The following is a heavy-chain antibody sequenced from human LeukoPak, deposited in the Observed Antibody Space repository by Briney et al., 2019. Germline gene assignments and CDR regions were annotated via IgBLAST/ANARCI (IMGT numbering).Heavy chain of an antibody. CDR2: IKSKTDGGTT. V-gene: IGHV3-15*01. J-gene: IGHJ6*02. D-gene: IGHD3-9*01. CDR3: TTPPRDILTGHTYYYYGMDV. Sequence: KPGGSLRLSCAASGFTFSNAWMSWVRQAPGKGLEWVGRIKSKTDGGTTDYAAPVKGRFTISRDDSKNTLYLQMNGLKTEDTAVYYCTTPPRDILTGHTYYYYGMDVWGQGATVTVSS. CDR1: GFTFSNAW.